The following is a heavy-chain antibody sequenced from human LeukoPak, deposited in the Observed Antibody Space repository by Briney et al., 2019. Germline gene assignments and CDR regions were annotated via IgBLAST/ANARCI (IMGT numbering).Heavy chain of an antibody. D-gene: IGHD2-2*01. Sequence: SVKVSCKASGYTFTSYGISWVRQAPGQGLEWMGGIIPIFGTANYAQKFQGRVTITADESTSTAYMELSSLRSEDTAVYYCARGASYCSSTSCYLPQGWGQGTLVTVSS. V-gene: IGHV1-69*13. CDR1: GYTFTSYG. CDR3: ARGASYCSSTSCYLPQG. J-gene: IGHJ4*02. CDR2: IIPIFGTA.